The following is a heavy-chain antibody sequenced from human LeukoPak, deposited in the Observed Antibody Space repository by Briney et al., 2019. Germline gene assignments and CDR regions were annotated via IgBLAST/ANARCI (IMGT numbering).Heavy chain of an antibody. CDR1: GFTFSSYS. D-gene: IGHD3-10*01. Sequence: PGGSLRLSCAASGFTFSSYSMNWVRQAPGKGLEWVSSISSSSSYIYYADSVKGRFTISRDNAKNSLYPQMNSLRAEDTAVYYCARDLWFGEVSAPSYWGQGTLVTVSS. J-gene: IGHJ4*02. V-gene: IGHV3-21*01. CDR2: ISSSSSYI. CDR3: ARDLWFGEVSAPSY.